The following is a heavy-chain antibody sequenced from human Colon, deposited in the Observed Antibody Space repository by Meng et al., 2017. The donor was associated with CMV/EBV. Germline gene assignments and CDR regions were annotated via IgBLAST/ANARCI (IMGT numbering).Heavy chain of an antibody. J-gene: IGHJ4*02. CDR2: ISSSGSYI. Sequence: GGPLRLSCATSGFIFSDHNINWIRQAPGKGLEWVSSISSSGSYIYYAGSVKGRFTISRDNAKDSVDLLMTSLRAEDTAVYYCTRTFRYYFDFWGQGTLVTVSS. CDR1: GFIFSDHN. V-gene: IGHV3-21*01. D-gene: IGHD2/OR15-2a*01. CDR3: TRTFRYYFDF.